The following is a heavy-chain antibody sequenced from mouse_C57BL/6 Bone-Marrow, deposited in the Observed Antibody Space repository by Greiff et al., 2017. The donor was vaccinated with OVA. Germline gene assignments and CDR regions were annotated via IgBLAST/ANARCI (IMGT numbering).Heavy chain of an antibody. J-gene: IGHJ1*03. CDR3: GREWYDVYYLYWYLDG. CDR1: GYTFTSYW. Sequence: QVQLQQPGAELVKPGASVKMSCKASGYTFTSYWITWVKQSPGQGLEWIGDIYPGTGGTNYNEKFKSKATLTVYTSSSTASLQLSSLTSEDSAVYYCGREWYDVYYLYWYLDGWGTGTTVTVSS. V-gene: IGHV1-55*01. D-gene: IGHD2-3*01. CDR2: IYPGTGGT.